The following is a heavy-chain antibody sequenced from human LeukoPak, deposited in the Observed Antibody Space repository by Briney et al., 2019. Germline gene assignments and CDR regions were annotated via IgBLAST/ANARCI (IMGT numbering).Heavy chain of an antibody. V-gene: IGHV3-9*01. CDR2: ISRNSGSI. Sequence: GGSLRLSCAASGFTFDDYAMHWVRQAPGKGLEWVSGISRNSGSIGYADSVKGRFTISRDNAKNSLYLQMNSLRAEDTALYYCAKDAAPSSSWPDHWGQGTLVTVSS. J-gene: IGHJ4*02. CDR1: GFTFDDYA. D-gene: IGHD6-13*01. CDR3: AKDAAPSSSWPDH.